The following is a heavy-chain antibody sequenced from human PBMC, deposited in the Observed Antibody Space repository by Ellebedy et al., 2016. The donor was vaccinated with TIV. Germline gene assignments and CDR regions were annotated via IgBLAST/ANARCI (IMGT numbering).Heavy chain of an antibody. V-gene: IGHV3-7*03. J-gene: IGHJ4*02. D-gene: IGHD1-26*01. CDR2: IKEDGREE. CDR3: VRDLHWSYFD. CDR1: GFTFSLNW. Sequence: GESLKISCAASGFTFSLNWMYWVRQAPGKGLEWVANIKEDGREEYHVDSVKGRFTISRDNAKNSLYLQMNSLRAEDTAVYYCVRDLHWSYFDWGQGTLVTVSS.